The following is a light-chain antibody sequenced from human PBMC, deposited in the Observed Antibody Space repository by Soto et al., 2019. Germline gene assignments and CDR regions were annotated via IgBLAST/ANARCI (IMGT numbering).Light chain of an antibody. CDR1: QSISNH. CDR2: AAS. V-gene: IGKV1-16*01. CDR3: QQYHSYPPT. Sequence: DIQMTQSPSSLSASVEGRVIITCRASQSISNHLNWYQQKPGKAPKLLIFAASSLQSGVPSRFSGSGSGTEFALTISSLQPEDFATYYCQQYHSYPPTFGQGTRLEIK. J-gene: IGKJ5*01.